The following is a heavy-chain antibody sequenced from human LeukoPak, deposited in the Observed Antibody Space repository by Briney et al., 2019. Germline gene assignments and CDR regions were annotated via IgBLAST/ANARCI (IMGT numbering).Heavy chain of an antibody. CDR3: AASYSSSSSPGY. D-gene: IGHD6-6*01. V-gene: IGHV1-58*02. J-gene: IGHJ4*02. CDR1: GFTFTSSA. Sequence: SVKVSCKASGFTFTSSAMQWVRQARGQRLEWIGWIVVGSGNTNYAQKFQERVTITRDMFTSTAYMELSSLRSEDTAVYYCAASYSSSSSPGYWGQGTLVTVSS. CDR2: IVVGSGNT.